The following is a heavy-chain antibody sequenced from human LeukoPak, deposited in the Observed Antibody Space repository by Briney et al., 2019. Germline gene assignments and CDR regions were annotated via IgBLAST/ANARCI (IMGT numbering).Heavy chain of an antibody. J-gene: IGHJ3*02. V-gene: IGHV4-4*02. Sequence: SGTLSLTCAVSGGSISSSNWWSWVRQPPGKGLEWIGEIYHSGSTNYNPSLKSRVTISLDKSKNQFSLKLSSVSAADTAVYYCARSYGSGTFDAFDIWGQGTMVTVSS. D-gene: IGHD3-10*01. CDR1: GGSISSSNW. CDR3: ARSYGSGTFDAFDI. CDR2: IYHSGST.